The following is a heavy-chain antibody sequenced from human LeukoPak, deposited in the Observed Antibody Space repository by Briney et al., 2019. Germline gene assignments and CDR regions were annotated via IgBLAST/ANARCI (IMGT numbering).Heavy chain of an antibody. CDR2: IYYSGST. V-gene: IGHV4-59*01. CDR1: GGSISSYY. Sequence: SETLSLTCTVSGGSISSYYWSWIRQPPGKGLEWIGYIYYSGSTNYNPSLKGRVTISVDTSKNQFSLKLSSVTAADTAVYYCARTGGVIWFGELSGFDYWGQGTLVTVSS. CDR3: ARTGGVIWFGELSGFDY. D-gene: IGHD3-10*01. J-gene: IGHJ4*02.